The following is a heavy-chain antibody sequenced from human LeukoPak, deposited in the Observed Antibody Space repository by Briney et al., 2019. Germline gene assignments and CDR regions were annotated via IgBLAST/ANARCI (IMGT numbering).Heavy chain of an antibody. CDR1: GYSFTSYW. D-gene: IGHD5-24*01. CDR2: IYPGDSYT. V-gene: IGHV5-51*01. J-gene: IGHJ4*02. Sequence: GESLKISCKGSGYSFTSYWIGWVRQMPGKGLEWMGIIYPGDSYTTYSPSFQGQVTISADKSMNTAYLQWGSLKASDTAMYYCAREKMSTTGVDYWGQGTLVTVSS. CDR3: AREKMSTTGVDY.